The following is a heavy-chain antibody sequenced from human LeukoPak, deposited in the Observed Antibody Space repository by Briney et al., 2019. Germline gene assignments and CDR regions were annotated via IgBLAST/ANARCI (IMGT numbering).Heavy chain of an antibody. J-gene: IGHJ3*01. CDR2: IAHTGST. D-gene: IGHD1-20*01. CDR3: ARLVVYNWTPRAFDV. CDR1: GDSVSSSHW. V-gene: IGHV4-4*02. Sequence: ASGTLSLTCAVSGDSVSSSHWWSWVRQPPGKGLEWIGEIAHTGSTKYTPSLRSRASISIDWSKNQFSPNLTSVTAADAATYFCARLVVYNWTPRAFDVWGQGTMVTVSS.